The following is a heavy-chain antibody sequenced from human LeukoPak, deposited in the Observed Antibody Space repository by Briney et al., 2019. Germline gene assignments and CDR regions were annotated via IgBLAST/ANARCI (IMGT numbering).Heavy chain of an antibody. Sequence: GGSLRLSCEGSAFIFSGHWMNWVRQAPGKGLEWVANIKRDGSEKYYVDSVKGRFTISRDNAKNSLDLQMNSLRVEDTAVYYCARLGPASSGWPESFDYWGQGTLVTVSS. CDR1: AFIFSGHW. J-gene: IGHJ4*02. D-gene: IGHD6-19*01. V-gene: IGHV3-7*03. CDR2: IKRDGSEK. CDR3: ARLGPASSGWPESFDY.